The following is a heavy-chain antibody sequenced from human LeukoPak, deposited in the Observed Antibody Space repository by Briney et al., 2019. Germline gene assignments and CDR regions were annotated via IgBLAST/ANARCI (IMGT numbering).Heavy chain of an antibody. D-gene: IGHD6-13*01. CDR1: GFSFNSYA. J-gene: IGHJ4*02. CDR2: TSYDGSYK. CDR3: AEDRYSGLNTIDY. Sequence: GGSLRLSCAASGFSFNSYAMHWVRQAPGKGLEWVAVTSYDGSYKFYADSVKGRFTISRDNSKSTLYLQMNSLRAEDTAVYYCAEDRYSGLNTIDYWGQGTLVTVSS. V-gene: IGHV3-30*18.